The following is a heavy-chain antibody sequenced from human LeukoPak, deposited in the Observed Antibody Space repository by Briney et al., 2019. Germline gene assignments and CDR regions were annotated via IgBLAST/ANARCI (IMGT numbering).Heavy chain of an antibody. Sequence: ASVTVSCKASAYTFTSHDINWVRQATGQGLEWMGWMNPNSGNTGYAQKFQGRVTITGNTSISTVYMELSSLRSEDTAVYYCARGPRVPATLYYFDYWGQGTLVTVSS. CDR2: MNPNSGNT. D-gene: IGHD2-2*01. V-gene: IGHV1-8*03. J-gene: IGHJ4*02. CDR1: AYTFTSHD. CDR3: ARGPRVPATLYYFDY.